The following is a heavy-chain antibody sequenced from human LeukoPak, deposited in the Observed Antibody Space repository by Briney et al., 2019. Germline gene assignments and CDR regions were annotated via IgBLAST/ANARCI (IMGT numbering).Heavy chain of an antibody. Sequence: SETLSLTCTVSGASISKSPYYWAWIRQPPGKGLEWIGSVSNSGSAYYNASLKSRVTISVDTSKNHFSLKVSSVTAADTAIYYCARFSSGWFYFDYWGQGTLVTVSS. D-gene: IGHD6-19*01. CDR3: ARFSSGWFYFDY. CDR1: GASISKSPYY. V-gene: IGHV4-39*07. CDR2: VSNSGSA. J-gene: IGHJ4*02.